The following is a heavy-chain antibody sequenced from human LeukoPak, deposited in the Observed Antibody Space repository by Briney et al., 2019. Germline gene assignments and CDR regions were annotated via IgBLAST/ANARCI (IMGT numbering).Heavy chain of an antibody. J-gene: IGHJ6*02. CDR3: ARMLTSGSYFLRDFYYYYGMDV. CDR1: GYTFTSYD. V-gene: IGHV1-8*01. CDR2: MNPNSGNT. Sequence: ASVTVSCKASGYTFTSYDINWVRQAPGQGLEWMGWMNPNSGNTGYAQKFQGRVTMTRNTSISTAYMELSSLRSEDTAVYYCARMLTSGSYFLRDFYYYYGMDVWGQGTTVTVSS. D-gene: IGHD3-10*01.